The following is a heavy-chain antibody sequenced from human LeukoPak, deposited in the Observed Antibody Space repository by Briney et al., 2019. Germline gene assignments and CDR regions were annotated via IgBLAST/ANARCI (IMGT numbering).Heavy chain of an antibody. J-gene: IGHJ5*02. Sequence: GASVKVSCKASGYPFTGYYIHWVRQAPGQGLEWMGRINPNTGGTDYAQKFQGRVTMTRDTSITTAYMELSRLTSDDTAIYYCAKVPPSITAAGNWLGPWGQGALVTVSS. CDR1: GYPFTGYY. D-gene: IGHD6-13*01. CDR2: INPNTGGT. V-gene: IGHV1-2*06. CDR3: AKVPPSITAAGNWLGP.